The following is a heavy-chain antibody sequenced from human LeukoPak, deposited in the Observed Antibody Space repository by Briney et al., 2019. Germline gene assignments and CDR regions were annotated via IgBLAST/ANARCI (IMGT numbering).Heavy chain of an antibody. V-gene: IGHV4-59*01. J-gene: IGHJ6*03. Sequence: PSETLSLTCTVSGGSISSYYWSWIRQPPGKGLEWIGYIYYSGSTNYNPSLKSRVTISVDTSKTQFSLKLSSVPAADTAVYYCARAKYCSSTSCDAPYYMDVWGKGTTVTVSS. CDR3: ARAKYCSSTSCDAPYYMDV. CDR1: GGSISSYY. CDR2: IYYSGST. D-gene: IGHD2-2*01.